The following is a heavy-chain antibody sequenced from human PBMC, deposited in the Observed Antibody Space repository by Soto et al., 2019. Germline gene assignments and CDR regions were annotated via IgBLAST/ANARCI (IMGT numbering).Heavy chain of an antibody. D-gene: IGHD6-13*01. Sequence: DVQLVESGGVVVQPGESLRLSCAASGFTFDDYTMHWVRQVPGKGLEWVSLISWDGSRTKYADSVKGRFTISRDSSKNSLYLQMNSLRGEDTALYYCAKDLASWGQQVIDYWGQGILVTVSS. J-gene: IGHJ4*02. CDR3: AKDLASWGQQVIDY. CDR1: GFTFDDYT. V-gene: IGHV3-43*01. CDR2: ISWDGSRT.